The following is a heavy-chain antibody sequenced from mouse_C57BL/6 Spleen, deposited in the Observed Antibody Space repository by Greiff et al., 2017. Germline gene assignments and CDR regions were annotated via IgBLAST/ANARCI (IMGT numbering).Heavy chain of an antibody. CDR3: AREGDGYFDY. CDR2: ISSGSSTI. CDR1: GFTFSDYG. J-gene: IGHJ2*01. D-gene: IGHD2-3*01. Sequence: EVQLVESGGGLVKPGGSLKLSCAASGFTFSDYGMHWVRQAPEKGLEWVAYISSGSSTIYYADTVKGRFTISRDNAKNTLFLQMTRLRSEDTAMYYCAREGDGYFDYWGQGTTLTVSS. V-gene: IGHV5-17*01.